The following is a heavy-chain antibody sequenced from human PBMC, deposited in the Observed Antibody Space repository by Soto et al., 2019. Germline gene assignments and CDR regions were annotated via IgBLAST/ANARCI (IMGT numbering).Heavy chain of an antibody. D-gene: IGHD4-17*01. CDR2: ISYDGSNK. J-gene: IGHJ6*02. CDR1: GFTFSSYA. V-gene: IGHV3-30-3*01. CDR3: ARAVSDDYGESYYYYGMDV. Sequence: GSPRLSCAASGFTFSSYAMHWVGQAPGKGLEWVAVISYDGSNKYYADSVKGRFTISRDNSKNTLYLQMNSLRAEDTAVYYCARAVSDDYGESYYYYGMDVWGQGTTVTVSS.